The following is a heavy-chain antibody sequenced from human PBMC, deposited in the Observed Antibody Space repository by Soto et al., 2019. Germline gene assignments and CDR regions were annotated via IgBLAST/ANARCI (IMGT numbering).Heavy chain of an antibody. CDR2: VYYSGTT. CDR1: GGSISTYY. D-gene: IGHD6-19*01. V-gene: IGHV4-59*08. J-gene: IGHJ4*02. CDR3: ARPSVAGAWGPFGY. Sequence: SDTLSLTCTDSGGSISTYYWNWIRQPPGKGLEWIGHVYYSGTTNYNASLKSRVTISVDTSRNQFSLKLTSVTAADTAVYYCARPSVAGAWGPFGYWGQGTLVTVSS.